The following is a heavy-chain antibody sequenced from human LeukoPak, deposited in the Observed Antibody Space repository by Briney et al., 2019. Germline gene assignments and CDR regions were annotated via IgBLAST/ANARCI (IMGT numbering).Heavy chain of an antibody. CDR1: GGSISSDY. Sequence: SETLSLTCTVSGGSISSDYWSWIRQPDGKGLEWIGRIYTSGSTNYNPSLMSRVSMSVDTSTNQFSLKLSSVTAADTAVYYCARKDVLTGGYFDYWGQGTLVTVSS. J-gene: IGHJ4*02. D-gene: IGHD7-27*01. V-gene: IGHV4-4*07. CDR2: IYTSGST. CDR3: ARKDVLTGGYFDY.